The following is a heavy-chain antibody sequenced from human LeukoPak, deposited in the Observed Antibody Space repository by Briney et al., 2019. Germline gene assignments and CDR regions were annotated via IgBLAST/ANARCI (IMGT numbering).Heavy chain of an antibody. CDR1: GYTFTSYG. CDR2: ISAYNGNT. D-gene: IGHD5-12*01. CDR3: ARGSFLRSAFVSIVAPQKYYYGMDV. J-gene: IGHJ6*02. V-gene: IGHV1-18*01. Sequence: GASVKVSCKASGYTFTSYGISWVRQAPGQGLEWMGWISAYNGNTNYAQKLQGRVTMTTDTSTSTAYMEPRSLRSDDTAVYYCARGSFLRSAFVSIVAPQKYYYGMDVWGQGTTVTVSS.